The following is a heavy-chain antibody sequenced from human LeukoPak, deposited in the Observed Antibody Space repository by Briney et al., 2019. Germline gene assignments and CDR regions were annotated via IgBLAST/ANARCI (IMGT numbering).Heavy chain of an antibody. J-gene: IGHJ4*02. D-gene: IGHD2-15*01. CDR3: AKNGGSQCYSHLDS. CDR1: GFTFSSYA. Sequence: GGSLRLSCAASGFTFSSYAMSWVRQAPGKGLEWVSGTSGSGGSTYYAGSVKGRFTIPRDNSKNTLYLQMNSLRVEDTAVYYCAKNGGSQCYSHLDSWGQGTLVTVSS. V-gene: IGHV3-23*01. CDR2: TSGSGGST.